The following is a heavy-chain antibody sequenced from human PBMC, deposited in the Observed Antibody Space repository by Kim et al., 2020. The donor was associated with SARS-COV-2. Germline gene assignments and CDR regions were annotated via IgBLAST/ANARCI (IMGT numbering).Heavy chain of an antibody. CDR3: ARGASVYSYGIDY. J-gene: IGHJ4*02. Sequence: YADSVKGRFTISRDNSKYTLYLQMNSPRAEATAVYYCARGASVYSYGIDYWRQVTLVTLSS. D-gene: IGHD5-18*01. V-gene: IGHV3-33*01.